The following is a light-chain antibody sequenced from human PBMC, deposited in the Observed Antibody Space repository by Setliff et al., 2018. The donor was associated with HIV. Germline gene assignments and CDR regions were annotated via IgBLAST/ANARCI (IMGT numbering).Light chain of an antibody. CDR1: TNDVGTYNL. J-gene: IGLJ1*01. CDR2: DVS. V-gene: IGLV2-14*02. CDR3: SSYTSTSTLFV. Sequence: QSALAQPASVSGSPGQSITISCTGTTNDVGTYNLVSWYQQHPGKAPKLRIYDVSNRPSGVSNRFSGSKSGNTASLTISGLQAEDEADYYCSSYTSTSTLFVFGTGTKVTVL.